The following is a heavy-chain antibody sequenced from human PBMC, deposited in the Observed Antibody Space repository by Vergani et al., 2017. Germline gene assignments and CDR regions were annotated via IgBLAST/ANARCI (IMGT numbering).Heavy chain of an antibody. CDR1: GGSISSSSYY. CDR3: ARYYYDSSGYYGLYAFDI. D-gene: IGHD3-22*01. CDR2: LYYSGGT. V-gene: IGHV4-39*07. Sequence: QLQLQESGPGLVKPSETLSLTCTVSGGSISSSSYYWGWIRQPPGKGLEWIGSLYYSGGTYYNPSLKSRVTISVDTSKNQFSLKLSSVTAADTAVYYCARYYYDSSGYYGLYAFDIWGQGTMVTVSS. J-gene: IGHJ3*02.